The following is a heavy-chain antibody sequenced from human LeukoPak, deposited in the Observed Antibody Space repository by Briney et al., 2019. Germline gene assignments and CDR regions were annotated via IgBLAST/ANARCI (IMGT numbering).Heavy chain of an antibody. CDR3: AIGGPFFSSSSSKEYYFDY. D-gene: IGHD6-6*01. Sequence: ASVKVSCKASGYDFINYGITWVRQAPGQGLEWMGWISLYNGNTDYKLQGRVTMTTDTSTSTAYMELRSLRSDDTAVYYCAIGGPFFSSSSSKEYYFDYWGQGTLVTVSS. V-gene: IGHV1-18*01. CDR1: GYDFINYG. J-gene: IGHJ4*02. CDR2: ISLYNGNT.